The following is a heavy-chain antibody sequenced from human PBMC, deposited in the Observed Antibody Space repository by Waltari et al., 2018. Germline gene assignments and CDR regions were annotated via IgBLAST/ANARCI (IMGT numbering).Heavy chain of an antibody. CDR2: ISYNERNI. V-gene: IGHV3-30*04. Sequence: VQLVESWGGVVPPGRSLRLSGAASDFTFRSSAMHWVRQAPGKGLEWVAVISYNERNIYYVDSVKGRFIISRDNSRKMLYLQMNSLRTEDTAVYYCARDYCDRTNCHGMDVWGQGTTVTVSS. CDR3: ARDYCDRTNCHGMDV. CDR1: DFTFRSSA. D-gene: IGHD3-22*01. J-gene: IGHJ6*02.